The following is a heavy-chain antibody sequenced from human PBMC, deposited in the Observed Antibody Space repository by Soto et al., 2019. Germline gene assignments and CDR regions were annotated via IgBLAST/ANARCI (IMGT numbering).Heavy chain of an antibody. Sequence: QVQLVESGGGVVQPGRSLRLSCAASGFTFSSYAMHWVRQAPGKGLEWVAVISYDGSNKYYADSVKGRFTISRDNSKNTLYLQMTSLRAEDTAVYYCAREVIAARSSGYFDLWDRGTLVTVSS. D-gene: IGHD6-6*01. CDR2: ISYDGSNK. J-gene: IGHJ2*01. CDR1: GFTFSSYA. CDR3: AREVIAARSSGYFDL. V-gene: IGHV3-30-3*01.